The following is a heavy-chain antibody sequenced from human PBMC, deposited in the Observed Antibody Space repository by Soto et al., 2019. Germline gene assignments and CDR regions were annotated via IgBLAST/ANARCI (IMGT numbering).Heavy chain of an antibody. J-gene: IGHJ4*02. CDR2: IYYSGST. CDR3: AGDASSGWYDLDY. V-gene: IGHV4-59*01. D-gene: IGHD6-19*01. Sequence: SETLSLTCTVSGGSISSYYWSWIRQPPGKGLEWIGYIYYSGSTNYNPSLKSRVTISVDTSKNQFSLKLSSVTAADTAVYYCAGDASSGWYDLDYWGQGTLVNVSS. CDR1: GGSISSYY.